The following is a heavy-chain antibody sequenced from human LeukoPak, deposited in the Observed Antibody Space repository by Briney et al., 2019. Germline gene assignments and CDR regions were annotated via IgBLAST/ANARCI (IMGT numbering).Heavy chain of an antibody. Sequence: GGSLRLSCAASGFTFSSYWMHWVRQAPGKGLEWVSSITSSSSYTFYADSVKGRFTISRDNAKNSLYLQMNSLRAEDTAVYYCARDLRDTGANDYWGQGTLVTVSS. D-gene: IGHD7-27*01. V-gene: IGHV3-21*01. CDR3: ARDLRDTGANDY. CDR1: GFTFSSYW. CDR2: ITSSSSYT. J-gene: IGHJ4*02.